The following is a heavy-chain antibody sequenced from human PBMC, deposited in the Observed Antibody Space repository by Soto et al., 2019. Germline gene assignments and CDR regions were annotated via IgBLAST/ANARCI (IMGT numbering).Heavy chain of an antibody. J-gene: IGHJ4*02. Sequence: GESLKISCKGSGYSFTNYWIGWVRQMPGKGLEWMGIINPADSDTRYSPSFQGQVTVSADKSISTAYLQRGSLKASDTAMYYCVRPDSTGYYSHWGQGTPVTVSS. CDR2: INPADSDT. V-gene: IGHV5-51*01. CDR1: GYSFTNYW. CDR3: VRPDSTGYYSH. D-gene: IGHD3-22*01.